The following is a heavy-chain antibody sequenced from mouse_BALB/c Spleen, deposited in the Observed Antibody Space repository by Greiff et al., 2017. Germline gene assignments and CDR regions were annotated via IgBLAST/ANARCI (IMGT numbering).Heavy chain of an antibody. Sequence: EVQLQQSGAELVRSGASVKLSCTASGFNIKDYYMHWVKQRPEQGLEWIGWIDPENGDTEYAPKFQGKATMTADTSSNTAYLQLSSLTSEDTAVYYCNAWTGNYWGQGTTLTVSS. CDR1: GFNIKDYY. CDR2: IDPENGDT. V-gene: IGHV14-4*02. D-gene: IGHD4-1*01. CDR3: NAWTGNY. J-gene: IGHJ2*01.